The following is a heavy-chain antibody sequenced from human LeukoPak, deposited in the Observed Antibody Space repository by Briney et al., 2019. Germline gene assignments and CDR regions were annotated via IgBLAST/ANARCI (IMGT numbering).Heavy chain of an antibody. J-gene: IGHJ6*03. V-gene: IGHV1-46*01. CDR2: INPSGGST. Sequence: ASVKVSCKASGYTFTSYYMHWVRQAPGQGLEWMGIINPSGGSTSYAQKFQGRVTITADKSTSTAYMELSSLRSEDTAVYYCASEDGSGSYYPTYYYYYMDVWGKGTTVTVSS. D-gene: IGHD3-10*01. CDR1: GYTFTSYY. CDR3: ASEDGSGSYYPTYYYYYMDV.